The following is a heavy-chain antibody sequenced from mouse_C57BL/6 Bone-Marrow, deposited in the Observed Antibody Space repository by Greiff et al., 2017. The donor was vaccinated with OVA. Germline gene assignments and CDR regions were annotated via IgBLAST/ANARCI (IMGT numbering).Heavy chain of an antibody. CDR3: ARIDSAGFYAMDY. J-gene: IGHJ4*01. CDR1: EYEFPSYD. CDR2: INSDGGST. Sequence: VQLKESGGGLVQPGESLKLSCESTEYEFPSYDMSWVRQTPEKRLELVAAINSDGGSTYYPDTMESRFTISRDNTKKTLYLQMSSLTSEDTALYYCARIDSAGFYAMDYWGQGTSVTVSS. D-gene: IGHD3-2*02. V-gene: IGHV5-2*01.